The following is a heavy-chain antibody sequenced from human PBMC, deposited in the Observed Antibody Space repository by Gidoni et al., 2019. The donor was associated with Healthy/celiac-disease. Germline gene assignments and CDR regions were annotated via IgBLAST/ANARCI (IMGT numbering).Heavy chain of an antibody. D-gene: IGHD5-18*01. J-gene: IGHJ4*02. Sequence: QVQLVESGGGLVKPGGSLRTSCAASGCTSSDDYMGCIRQAPGKGLEWVSYISSSGSTIYYADSVKGRFTIARDNAKNSLYLQMNSLRAEDTAVYYCARGRAMGFDYWGQGTLVTVSS. V-gene: IGHV3-11*01. CDR2: ISSSGSTI. CDR3: ARGRAMGFDY. CDR1: GCTSSDDY.